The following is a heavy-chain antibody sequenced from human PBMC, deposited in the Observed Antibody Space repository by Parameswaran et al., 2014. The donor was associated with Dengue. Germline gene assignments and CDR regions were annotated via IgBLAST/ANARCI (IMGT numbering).Heavy chain of an antibody. Sequence: PGKGLEWVSGITWNSGSTGYADSVKGRFTISRDNAKNSLYLQMNSLRAEDTALYYCAKDLSLAGTSTWYHFYGMDVWGQGTTVTVSS. D-gene: IGHD6-13*01. J-gene: IGHJ6*02. V-gene: IGHV3-9*01. CDR3: AKDLSLAGTSTWYHFYGMDV. CDR2: ITWNSGST.